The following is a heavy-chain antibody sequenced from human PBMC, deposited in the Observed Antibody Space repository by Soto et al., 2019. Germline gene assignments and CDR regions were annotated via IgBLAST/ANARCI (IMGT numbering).Heavy chain of an antibody. D-gene: IGHD3-9*01. J-gene: IGHJ2*01. V-gene: IGHV1-69*01. CDR3: ARDLQNWLFPPHLDL. CDR1: GGTFSSYA. Sequence: QVQLVQSGAEVKKPGSSVKVSCKASGGTFSSYAISWVRQAPGQGLEWMGGIIPIFGTAHYAQKFQGIVTITADASTSTAYMELSSLRSEDTAVYYCARDLQNWLFPPHLDLWGRGTLVTVSS. CDR2: IIPIFGTA.